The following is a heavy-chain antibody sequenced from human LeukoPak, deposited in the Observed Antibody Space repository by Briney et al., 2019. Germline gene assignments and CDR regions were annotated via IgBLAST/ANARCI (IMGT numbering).Heavy chain of an antibody. CDR3: ERRDYYDSSAEDY. V-gene: IGHV3-7*01. J-gene: IGHJ4*02. CDR2: IKQDGSEK. Sequence: GGSLRLSCAASGFTFSSYWMSWVRQAPGKGLEWVANIKQDGSEKYYVDSVKGRFTISRDNAKNSLYLQMNSLRAEDTAVYYCERRDYYDSSAEDYWGQGTLVTVSS. CDR1: GFTFSSYW. D-gene: IGHD3-22*01.